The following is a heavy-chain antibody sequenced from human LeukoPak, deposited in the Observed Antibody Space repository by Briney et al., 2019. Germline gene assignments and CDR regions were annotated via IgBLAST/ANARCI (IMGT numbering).Heavy chain of an antibody. CDR1: GYTFTSYG. CDR2: ISAYNGNT. D-gene: IGHD5-12*01. V-gene: IGHV1-18*01. Sequence: ASVKVSCKASGYTFTSYGISWVRQAPGQGLEWMGWISAYNGNTNYAQKLQGRVTMTTDISTSTAYMELRSLRSDDTAVYYCARDGPDIVATIGAFDIWGQGTMVTVSS. CDR3: ARDGPDIVATIGAFDI. J-gene: IGHJ3*02.